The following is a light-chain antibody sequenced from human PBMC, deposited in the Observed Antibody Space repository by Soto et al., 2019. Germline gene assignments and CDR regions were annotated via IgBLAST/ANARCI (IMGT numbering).Light chain of an antibody. V-gene: IGLV2-14*01. J-gene: IGLJ1*01. CDR1: SSDVGGYNY. CDR2: DVN. CDR3: SSYSPSSQRV. Sequence: QSALTQPASVSGSPGQSITISCTGTSSDVGGYNYVSWYQQHPGIAPKLIIYDVNSRPSGVSNRFSGSKSGNTASLTISGLQAEDAADYYCSSYSPSSQRVFGTGTKLTVL.